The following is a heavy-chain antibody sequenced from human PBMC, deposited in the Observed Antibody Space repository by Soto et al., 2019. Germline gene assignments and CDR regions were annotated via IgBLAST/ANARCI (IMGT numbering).Heavy chain of an antibody. J-gene: IGHJ4*02. CDR1: GGSISSGGYY. CDR2: IYYSGST. CDR3: ARGSTTDYYGSGSYYSSADY. D-gene: IGHD3-10*01. V-gene: IGHV4-31*03. Sequence: QVQLQESGPGLVKPSQTLSLTCTVSGGSISSGGYYWNWIRQHPGKGLEWIGYIYYSGSTYYNPSLKSRVIISVDTSKVQFSLKLSSVTAADTAVYYCARGSTTDYYGSGSYYSSADYWGQGTLVTVSS.